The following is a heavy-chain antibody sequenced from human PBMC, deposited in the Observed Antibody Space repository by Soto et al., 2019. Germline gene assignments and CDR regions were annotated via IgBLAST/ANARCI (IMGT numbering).Heavy chain of an antibody. V-gene: IGHV3-30*18. D-gene: IGHD2-15*01. CDR1: GFSLSSYA. CDR2: MSYDETKK. Sequence: GGSLRLSCATSGFSLSSYAMHWVRQAPGKGLEWVALMSYDETKKYYADSVKGRFTISRDTSKNTLFLQMNNLRGEDTAVYYCAKDRRDGDFMHILVVDFWGQGALVTVSS. J-gene: IGHJ4*02. CDR3: AKDRRDGDFMHILVVDF.